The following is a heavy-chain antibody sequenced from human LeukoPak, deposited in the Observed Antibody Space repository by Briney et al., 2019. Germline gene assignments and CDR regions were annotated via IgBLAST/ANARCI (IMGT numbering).Heavy chain of an antibody. V-gene: IGHV4-39*01. CDR1: GGSISSSSYY. CDR3: ARLAPWDSSSWLTPRAFDI. D-gene: IGHD6-13*01. CDR2: IYYSGST. Sequence: SETLSLTCTVSGGSISSSSYYWGWIRQPPGKGLEWIGSIYYSGSTYYNPSLKSRVTISVDTSKNQFSLKLSSVTAADTAVYYCARLAPWDSSSWLTPRAFDIWGQGTMVTVSS. J-gene: IGHJ3*02.